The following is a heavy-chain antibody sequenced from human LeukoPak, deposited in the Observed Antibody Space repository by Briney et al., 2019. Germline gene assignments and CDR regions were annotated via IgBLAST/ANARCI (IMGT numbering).Heavy chain of an antibody. J-gene: IGHJ6*02. CDR1: DGSINSYY. Sequence: SETLSLTCSVSDGSINSYYWNWIRRPPGKGLEWVGYIYYNGNTNYSPSLKSRVTMSVDTSKNLFSLKVSSVTAADTAVYYCARGRSNYYGMDVWGQGTTVTVSS. CDR3: ARGRSNYYGMDV. V-gene: IGHV4-59*01. D-gene: IGHD1-26*01. CDR2: IYYNGNT.